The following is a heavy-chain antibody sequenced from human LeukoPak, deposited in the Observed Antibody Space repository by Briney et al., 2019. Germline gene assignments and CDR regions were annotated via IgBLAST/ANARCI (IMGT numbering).Heavy chain of an antibody. CDR2: ISGSGGST. CDR1: GFTFSSCA. D-gene: IGHD2-2*01. CDR3: AKGGEDCSSTSCINWFDP. J-gene: IGHJ5*02. V-gene: IGHV3-23*01. Sequence: PGGSLRLSCAASGFTFSSCAMSWVRQAPGKGLEWVSAISGSGGSTYYADSVKGRFTISRDYSKNTLYLQMNSLRAEDTAVYYCAKGGEDCSSTSCINWFDPWGQGTLVTVSS.